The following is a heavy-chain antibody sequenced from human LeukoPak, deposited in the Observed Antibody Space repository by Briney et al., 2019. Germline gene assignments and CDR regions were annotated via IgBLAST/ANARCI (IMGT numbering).Heavy chain of an antibody. V-gene: IGHV4-59*01. D-gene: IGHD4-23*01. CDR1: GGSISSYY. CDR3: ARADYGGANY. Sequence: SETLSLTCTVSGGSISSYYWSWIRQPPGKGLEWIGYIYYSGSTNYNPSLKSRVTISVDTSKNQFSLKLSSVTAADTAVYYYARADYGGANYWGQGTLVTVSS. J-gene: IGHJ4*02. CDR2: IYYSGST.